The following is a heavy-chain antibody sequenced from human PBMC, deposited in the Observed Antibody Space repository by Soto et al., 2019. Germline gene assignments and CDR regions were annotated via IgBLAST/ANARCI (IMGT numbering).Heavy chain of an antibody. V-gene: IGHV4-61*01. D-gene: IGHD7-27*01. CDR2: VYYSGST. CDR1: GGSVSSGNFY. Sequence: SETLSLPCTVSGGSVSSGNFYWSWIRQPPWKGLEWIGYVYYSGSTNYNPSLKSRVTISIDTSKNQFSLNLNSVTAADAAVYYCERDAKQPIDGEYYYYAKVGWGQGITVTVA. CDR3: ERDAKQPIDGEYYYYAKVG. J-gene: IGHJ6*02.